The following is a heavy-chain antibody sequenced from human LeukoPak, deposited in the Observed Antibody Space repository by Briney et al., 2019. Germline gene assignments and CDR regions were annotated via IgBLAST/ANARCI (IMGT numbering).Heavy chain of an antibody. D-gene: IGHD3-22*01. J-gene: IGHJ4*02. CDR1: GFTFDDYG. Sequence: GGSLRLSCAASGFTFDDYGLSWVRQAPGKGLEWVSGINWNGGSTGYADSVKGRFTISRDNSKNTLYLQMNSLRAEDTAVYYCAKAFPDSSGYYFLSDYWGQGTLVTVSS. V-gene: IGHV3-20*04. CDR3: AKAFPDSSGYYFLSDY. CDR2: INWNGGST.